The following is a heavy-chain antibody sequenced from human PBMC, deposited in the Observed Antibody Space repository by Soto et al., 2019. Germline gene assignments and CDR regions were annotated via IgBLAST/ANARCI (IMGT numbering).Heavy chain of an antibody. D-gene: IGHD2-15*01. CDR3: ARDDGGLDY. CDR2: ISYDGSNK. V-gene: IGHV3-30*04. CDR1: GFTFSNFA. J-gene: IGHJ4*02. Sequence: QVQLLESGGGVVQPGRSLRLSCAASGFTFSNFAMHWVRQAPGKGLEWMTIISYDGSNKFYADSVEGRFTISRDNSKNTLYLQINSLRAEDTAVYYCARDDGGLDYWGQGTLVTVSS.